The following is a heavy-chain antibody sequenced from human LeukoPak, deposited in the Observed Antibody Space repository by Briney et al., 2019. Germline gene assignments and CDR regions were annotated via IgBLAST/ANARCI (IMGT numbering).Heavy chain of an antibody. CDR2: IYYSGST. V-gene: IGHV4-59*01. CDR1: GGSISSYY. D-gene: IGHD2-15*01. Sequence: SETLSLTCSVSGGSISSYYWSWIRQPTGKGLEWIGYIYYSGSTNYNPSLKSQVTLSVDTSKNQFSLKLSSVTAADTAVYYCAGSGGSWSAEYFQHWGQGTLVTVSS. CDR3: AGSGGSWSAEYFQH. J-gene: IGHJ1*01.